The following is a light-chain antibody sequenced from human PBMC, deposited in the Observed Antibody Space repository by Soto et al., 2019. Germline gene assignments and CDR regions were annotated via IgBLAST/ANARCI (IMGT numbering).Light chain of an antibody. CDR2: AAS. V-gene: IGKV1-39*01. CDR3: QHLHAYPIT. CDR1: QSISSY. J-gene: IGKJ5*01. Sequence: DIQMTQSPSSLSASVGDRVTITCLASQSISSYLNWYQQKPGKAPKLLIYAASSLQSGVPSRFGGSGSGTDFTLTISSLQPEDFATYYCQHLHAYPITFGQGTRLEIK.